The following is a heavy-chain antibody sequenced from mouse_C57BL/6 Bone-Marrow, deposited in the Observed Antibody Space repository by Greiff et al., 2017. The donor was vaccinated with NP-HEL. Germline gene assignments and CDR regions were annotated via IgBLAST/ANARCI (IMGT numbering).Heavy chain of an antibody. CDR2: INPYNGGT. D-gene: IGHD1-1*01. J-gene: IGHJ4*01. CDR3: ARRITNYAMDY. V-gene: IGHV1-19*01. Sequence: EVQLQQSGPVLVKPGASVKMSCTASGYTFTDYYMNWVMQSYGTSLEWFGVINPYNGGTSYNQKFKGKATLTVDKSSSTAYMELNSLTSEDSAVYYCARRITNYAMDYWGQGTSVTVSS. CDR1: GYTFTDYY.